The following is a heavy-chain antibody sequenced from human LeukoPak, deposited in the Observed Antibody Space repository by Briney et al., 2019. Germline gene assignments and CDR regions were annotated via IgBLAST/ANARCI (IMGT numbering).Heavy chain of an antibody. D-gene: IGHD3-16*01. CDR1: GFTFSSYA. J-gene: IGHJ6*03. Sequence: PGGSLRLSCAASGFTFSSYAMHWVRQAPGKGLEYVSAISSNGGSTYYANSVKGRFTISRDNSKNTLYLQMGSLRAEDMAVYYCARALRLGWYYMDVWGKGTTVTVSS. CDR2: ISSNGGST. V-gene: IGHV3-64*01. CDR3: ARALRLGWYYMDV.